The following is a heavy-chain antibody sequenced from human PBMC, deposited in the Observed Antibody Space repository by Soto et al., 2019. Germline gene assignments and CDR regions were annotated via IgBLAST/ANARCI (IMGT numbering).Heavy chain of an antibody. CDR2: VYSGGST. V-gene: IGHV4-39*01. CDR3: ARLGRYGDYAGVDS. D-gene: IGHD4-17*01. J-gene: IGHJ4*02. Sequence: ASETLSLTCTVSGGSISSSSFFWGWVRQPPGKGLEWIGNVYSGGSTNNNPSLKSRVTISVDTSKNQFSLNLSSVTAADTAVYYCARLGRYGDYAGVDSWGQGTLVTVSS. CDR1: GGSISSSSFF.